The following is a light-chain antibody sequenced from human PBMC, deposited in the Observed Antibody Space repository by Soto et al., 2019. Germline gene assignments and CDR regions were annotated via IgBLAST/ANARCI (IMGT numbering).Light chain of an antibody. CDR1: QSISSY. V-gene: IGKV1-39*01. Sequence: DIQMTQSPSSLSASVGDRITITCRASQSISSYLNWYQQKPGKAPKLLIYAASSLQSGVPSRFSGSRSGTDFTLTISSLQPEDFATYYCQQSYSTPLTFGGGTQVEIK. J-gene: IGKJ4*01. CDR2: AAS. CDR3: QQSYSTPLT.